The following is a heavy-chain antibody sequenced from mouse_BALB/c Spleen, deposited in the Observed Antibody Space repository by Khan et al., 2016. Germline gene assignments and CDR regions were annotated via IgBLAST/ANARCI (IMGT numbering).Heavy chain of an antibody. CDR3: ARYPYYEYAMDY. CDR2: INPSTGYT. CDR1: GYTFTSYW. V-gene: IGHV1-7*01. J-gene: IGHJ4*01. D-gene: IGHD2-10*01. Sequence: QVQLQQSGAELAKPGASVKMSCKASGYTFTSYWMHWVKQRPGQGLEWIGYINPSTGYTEYNQKFKDKATLTADKSSSTAYMQLSSLTSEDSAVSYCARYPYYEYAMDYWGQGTSVTVSS.